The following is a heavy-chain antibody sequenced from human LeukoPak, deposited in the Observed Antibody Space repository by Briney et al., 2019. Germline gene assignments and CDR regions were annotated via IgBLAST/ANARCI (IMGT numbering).Heavy chain of an antibody. V-gene: IGHV1-69*05. CDR1: EGTFSSYA. CDR2: IIPIFGTA. J-gene: IGHJ4*02. D-gene: IGHD6-19*01. Sequence: ASVKVSCKASEGTFSSYAISWVRQAPGQGLEWMGRIIPIFGTANYAQKFQGRVTITTDESTSTAYMELSSLRSEDTAVYYCARDPIAVAGKFDYWGQGTLVTVSS. CDR3: ARDPIAVAGKFDY.